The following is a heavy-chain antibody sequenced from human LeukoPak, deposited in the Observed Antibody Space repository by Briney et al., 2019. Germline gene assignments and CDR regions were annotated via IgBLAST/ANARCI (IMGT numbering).Heavy chain of an antibody. V-gene: IGHV4-61*08. Sequence: KPSETLSLTCTVSGGSISSGDYYWRWIRQPPGKGLEWIGYIYYSGSTNYNPSLKSRVTISVDTSKNQFSLKLSSVTAADTAVYYCAREMGYSYGYLAFDIWGQGTMVTVSS. CDR2: IYYSGST. CDR1: GGSISSGDYY. D-gene: IGHD5-18*01. J-gene: IGHJ3*02. CDR3: AREMGYSYGYLAFDI.